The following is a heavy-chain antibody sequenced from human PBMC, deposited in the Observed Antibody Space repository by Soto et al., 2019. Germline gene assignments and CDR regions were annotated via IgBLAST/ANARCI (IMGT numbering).Heavy chain of an antibody. CDR2: IIPIFGTA. CDR1: GGTFSSYA. CDR3: ARDIVVVVAATQHVYYYGMDV. Sequence: ASVKVSCKASGGTFSSYAISWVRQAPGQGLEWMGGIIPIFGTANYAQKFQGRVTITADESTSTAYMELSSLRSEDTAVYYCARDIVVVVAATQHVYYYGMDVWGQGTTVTVAS. J-gene: IGHJ6*02. D-gene: IGHD2-15*01. V-gene: IGHV1-69*13.